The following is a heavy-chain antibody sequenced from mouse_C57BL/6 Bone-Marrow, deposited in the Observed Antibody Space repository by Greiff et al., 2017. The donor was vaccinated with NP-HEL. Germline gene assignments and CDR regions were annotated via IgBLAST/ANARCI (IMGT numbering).Heavy chain of an antibody. Sequence: LVESGAELVRPGASVTLSCKASGYTFTDYEMHWVKQTPVHGLEWIGAIDPETGGTDYNQKFKGKAILTADKSSSTAYMELRSLTSEDSAVYYCARTLLQPYYFDYWGQGNTLTVSS. J-gene: IGHJ2*01. CDR1: GYTFTDYE. V-gene: IGHV1-15*01. CDR3: ARTLLQPYYFDY. CDR2: IDPETGGT. D-gene: IGHD1-1*01.